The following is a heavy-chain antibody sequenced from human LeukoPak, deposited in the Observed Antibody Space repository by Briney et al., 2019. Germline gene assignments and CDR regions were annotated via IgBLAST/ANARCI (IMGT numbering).Heavy chain of an antibody. CDR1: GFTFSSYT. CDR2: ISGSGGST. D-gene: IGHD1-26*01. Sequence: GGSLRLSCAASGFTFSSYTMSWVRQAPGKGLEWVSAISGSGGSTYYADSVKGRFTISRDNSKNTLYLQMNSLRAEDTAVYYCAKDLNPVSGSYLRDLERRNHFDYWGQGTLVTVPS. V-gene: IGHV3-23*01. J-gene: IGHJ4*02. CDR3: AKDLNPVSGSYLRDLERRNHFDY.